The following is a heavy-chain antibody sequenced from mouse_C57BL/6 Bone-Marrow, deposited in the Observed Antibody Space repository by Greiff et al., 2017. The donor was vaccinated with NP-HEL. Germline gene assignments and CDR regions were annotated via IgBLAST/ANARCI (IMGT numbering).Heavy chain of an antibody. J-gene: IGHJ2*01. CDR2: IYPGDGDT. CDR3: AREGRYGNYDY. CDR1: GYAFSSYW. Sequence: QVQLQQSGAELVKPGASVKISCKASGYAFSSYWMNWVKQRPGKGLEWIGQIYPGDGDTNYNGKFKGKATLTADKSSSKAYMQFSSLTSEDSAVYFCAREGRYGNYDYWGQGTTLTVSS. V-gene: IGHV1-80*01. D-gene: IGHD2-10*02.